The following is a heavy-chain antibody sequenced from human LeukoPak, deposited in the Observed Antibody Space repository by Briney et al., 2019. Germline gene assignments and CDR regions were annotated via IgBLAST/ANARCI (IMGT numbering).Heavy chain of an antibody. CDR3: ARVGVPAVEFGGDYYYMDV. D-gene: IGHD2-2*01. CDR2: IYYSGST. Sequence: SETLSLTCTVSGGSISSGDYYWSWIRQPSGKGLEWIGYIYYSGSTYYNPSLKSRVTISVDTSKNQFSLKLSSVTAADTAVYYCARVGVPAVEFGGDYYYMDVWGKGTTVTVSS. V-gene: IGHV4-30-4*08. J-gene: IGHJ6*03. CDR1: GGSISSGDYY.